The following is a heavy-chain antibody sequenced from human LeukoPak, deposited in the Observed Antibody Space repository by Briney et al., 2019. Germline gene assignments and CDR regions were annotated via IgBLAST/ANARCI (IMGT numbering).Heavy chain of an antibody. D-gene: IGHD1-26*01. Sequence: SETLSLTCTVSGGSISNYLWSWIRQPPGKGLEWIGYIYYSGSTNYNPSLKSRVTILVDTTKNQFSLKVSSVTAADTAVYYCARGQYSGSCFDNWGQGSLVTVSS. CDR3: ARGQYSGSCFDN. CDR1: GGSISNYL. V-gene: IGHV4-59*01. CDR2: IYYSGST. J-gene: IGHJ4*02.